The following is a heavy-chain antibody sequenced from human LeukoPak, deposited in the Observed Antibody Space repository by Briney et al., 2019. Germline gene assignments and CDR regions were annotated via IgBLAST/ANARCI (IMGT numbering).Heavy chain of an antibody. CDR2: ISSSSSYI. Sequence: WVRXXXXXXLXWVXSISSSSSYIYYADSVKGRFTISRDNAKNSLYLQMDSLRAEDTAVYYCARDYDSSSWYEGSWFDPWGQGTLVTVSS. V-gene: IGHV3-21*01. CDR3: ARDYDSSSWYEGSWFDP. D-gene: IGHD6-13*01. J-gene: IGHJ5*02.